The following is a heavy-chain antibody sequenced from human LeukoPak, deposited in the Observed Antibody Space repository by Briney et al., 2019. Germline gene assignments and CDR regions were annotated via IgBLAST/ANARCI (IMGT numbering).Heavy chain of an antibody. CDR1: GCTFTGYY. CDR3: ATSSYDFWSGTPRSPDY. D-gene: IGHD3-3*01. V-gene: IGHV1-2*02. J-gene: IGHJ4*02. Sequence: ASVKVSCKASGCTFTGYYMHWVRQAPGQGLEWMGWINPNSGGTNYAQKFQGRVTMTRDTSISTAYMELSRLRSDDTAVYYCATSSYDFWSGTPRSPDYWGQGTLVTVSS. CDR2: INPNSGGT.